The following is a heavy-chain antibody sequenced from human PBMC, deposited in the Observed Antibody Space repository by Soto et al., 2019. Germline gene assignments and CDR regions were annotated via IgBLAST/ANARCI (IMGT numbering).Heavy chain of an antibody. Sequence: SVKVSCKASGGTFSSYAISWVRQAPGQGLEWMGGIIPIFGTANYAQKFQGRVTITADESTSTAYMELSSLRSEDTAVYYCAKALQYSSSRDYFYYGMDVWGQGTTVTVSS. V-gene: IGHV1-69*13. CDR1: GGTFSSYA. CDR2: IIPIFGTA. J-gene: IGHJ6*02. CDR3: AKALQYSSSRDYFYYGMDV. D-gene: IGHD6-6*01.